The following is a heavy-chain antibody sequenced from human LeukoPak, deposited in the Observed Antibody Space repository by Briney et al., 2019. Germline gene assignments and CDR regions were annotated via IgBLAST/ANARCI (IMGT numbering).Heavy chain of an antibody. V-gene: IGHV1-2*02. CDR1: DYIFTNYY. CDR2: INPNSGGT. J-gene: IGHJ6*02. CDR3: ARASPYYGMDV. Sequence: ASVKVSCKASDYIFTNYYMHWVRQAPGQGLEWMGWINPNSGGTNYAQKFQGRVTMTRDTSISTAYMELSRLRSDDTAVYYCARASPYYGMDVWGQGTTVTVSS.